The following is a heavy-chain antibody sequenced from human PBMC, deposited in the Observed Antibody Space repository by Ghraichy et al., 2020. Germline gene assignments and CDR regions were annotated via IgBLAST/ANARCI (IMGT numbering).Heavy chain of an antibody. J-gene: IGHJ3*02. CDR3: ARGGVASGIRGIDI. Sequence: SLRLSCAASGFTFSNYGFLWVRQAPGKGLEWVATIWSGGDNKYYGDPVKGRFTISRDNSEGTLYLQMNSLRVEDTAIYYCARGGVASGIRGIDIWGQGTMVTVSS. CDR1: GFTFSNYG. V-gene: IGHV3-33*01. CDR2: IWSGGDNK. D-gene: IGHD1-14*01.